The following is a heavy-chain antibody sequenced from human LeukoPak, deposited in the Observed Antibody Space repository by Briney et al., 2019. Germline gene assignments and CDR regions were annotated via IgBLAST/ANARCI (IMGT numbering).Heavy chain of an antibody. Sequence: ASVKVSCKASGYTFTGYFMNWVRQAPGQGPEWMGRINPKTGGTNYAQKFQGRVTMTRDTSITTGYMELSRLRSDDTAVYYCARVGDGLNDAFDKWGQGTLVTVSS. D-gene: IGHD5-24*01. CDR3: ARVGDGLNDAFDK. J-gene: IGHJ3*02. CDR1: GYTFTGYF. V-gene: IGHV1-2*06. CDR2: INPKTGGT.